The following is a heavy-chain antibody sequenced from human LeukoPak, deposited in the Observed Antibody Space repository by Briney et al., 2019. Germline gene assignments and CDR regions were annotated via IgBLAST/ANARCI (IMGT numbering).Heavy chain of an antibody. D-gene: IGHD6-13*01. CDR2: IYHSGST. J-gene: IGHJ4*02. CDR3: ARVAAAGTIDS. Sequence: SEALSLTCTVSGYSISSGYYWGWIRQPPGKGLEWIGSIYHSGSTYYNPSLKSRVTISVDTSKNQFSLNLSSVTAADTAVYCCARVAAAGTIDSWGQGTLVTVSS. CDR1: GYSISSGYY. V-gene: IGHV4-38-2*02.